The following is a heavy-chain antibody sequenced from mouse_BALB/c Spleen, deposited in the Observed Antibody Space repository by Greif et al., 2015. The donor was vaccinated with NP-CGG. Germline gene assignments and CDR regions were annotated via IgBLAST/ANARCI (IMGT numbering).Heavy chain of an antibody. CDR2: INPSTGYT. CDR1: GYTFTSYW. Sequence: QVQLKESGAGLAKPGASVKMSCKASGYTFTSYWMHWVRQRPGQGLEWIGYINPSTGYTEYNQKFKDKATLTADKSSSTAYMQLSSLTSEDSAVYYCARRTQHFDYWGQGTTLTVSS. CDR3: ARRTQHFDY. J-gene: IGHJ2*01. D-gene: IGHD6-1*01. V-gene: IGHV1-7*01.